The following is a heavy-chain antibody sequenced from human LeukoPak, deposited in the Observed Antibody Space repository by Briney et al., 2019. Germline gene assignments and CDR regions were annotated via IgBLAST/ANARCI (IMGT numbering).Heavy chain of an antibody. CDR2: IYSGGTT. Sequence: GGSLRLSCAASGFTVSSNYMSWVRQAPGKGLEWVSVIYSGGTTYYADSVKGRFTISRDNSKNTLYLQMNSLRAEDTAVYFCARATFFAYYFDPWGQGTLVTVSS. D-gene: IGHD3-16*01. CDR3: ARATFFAYYFDP. CDR1: GFTVSSNY. V-gene: IGHV3-53*01. J-gene: IGHJ4*02.